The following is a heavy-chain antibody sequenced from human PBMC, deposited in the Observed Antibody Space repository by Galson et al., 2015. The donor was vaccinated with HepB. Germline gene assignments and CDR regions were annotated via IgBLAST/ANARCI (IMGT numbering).Heavy chain of an antibody. CDR2: IYSVCST. CDR3: ARDQVWFGGAFDI. CDR1: GFTVSSNY. V-gene: IGHV3-66*02. Sequence: SLRLSCAASGFTVSSNYMSWVRQAPGKGLEWVSVIYSVCSTYYADSVKGRFTISRDNSKNTLYLQMNSLRAEDTAVYYCARDQVWFGGAFDIWGQGTMVTVSS. J-gene: IGHJ3*02. D-gene: IGHD3-10*01.